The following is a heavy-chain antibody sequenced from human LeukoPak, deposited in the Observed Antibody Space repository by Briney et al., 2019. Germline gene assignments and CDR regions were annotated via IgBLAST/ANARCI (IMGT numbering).Heavy chain of an antibody. D-gene: IGHD3-10*02. CDR3: AELGITMIGGV. V-gene: IGHV3-48*04. CDR1: GFTFSDYN. Sequence: GGSLRLSCAASGFTFSDYNMNWVRQAPGKGLEWVSYISSSSSTIYYADSVKGRFTISRDNAKNSLYLQMNSLRAEDTAVYYCAELGITMIGGVWGKGTTVTISS. J-gene: IGHJ6*04. CDR2: ISSSSSTI.